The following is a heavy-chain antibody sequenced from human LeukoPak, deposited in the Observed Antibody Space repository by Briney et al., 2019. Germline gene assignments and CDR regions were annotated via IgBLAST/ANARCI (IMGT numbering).Heavy chain of an antibody. CDR3: ARYPSTYWYFDL. D-gene: IGHD2-2*01. V-gene: IGHV3-21*01. Sequence: GGSLRLSCAASGFTFSSYSMNWVRQAPGKGLEWVSSISSSSSYIYYADSVKGRFTISRDNAKNSLYLQMNSLRAEDTAVYYCARYPSTYWYFDLWGRGTLVTVSS. CDR1: GFTFSSYS. CDR2: ISSSSSYI. J-gene: IGHJ2*01.